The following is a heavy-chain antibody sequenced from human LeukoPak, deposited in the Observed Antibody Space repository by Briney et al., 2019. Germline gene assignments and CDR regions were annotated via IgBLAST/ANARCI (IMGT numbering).Heavy chain of an antibody. Sequence: GGSLRLSCAASGFTFSSYAMSWVRQAPGKGLEWVSAISGSGGSTYYADSVKGRFTISRDNSKNTLYLQMNSLRAEDTAVYYCAKPPIVVVVATTYSDYWGQGTLVTVSS. CDR1: GFTFSSYA. CDR3: AKPPIVVVVATTYSDY. V-gene: IGHV3-23*01. D-gene: IGHD2-15*01. CDR2: ISGSGGST. J-gene: IGHJ4*02.